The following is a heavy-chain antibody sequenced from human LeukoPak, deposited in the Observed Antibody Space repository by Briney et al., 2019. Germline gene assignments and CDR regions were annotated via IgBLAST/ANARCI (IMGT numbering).Heavy chain of an antibody. CDR2: ISYDGSNK. Sequence: AGGSLRLSCAASGFTFSSYAMHWVRQAPGKGLEWVAVISYDGSNKYYADSVKGRFTISRDNSKNTLYLQMNSLRAEDTAVYYCARDMVTSSSGSYPPSVPDYWGQGTLVTVSS. V-gene: IGHV3-30-3*01. CDR3: ARDMVTSSSGSYPPSVPDY. J-gene: IGHJ4*02. CDR1: GFTFSSYA. D-gene: IGHD1-26*01.